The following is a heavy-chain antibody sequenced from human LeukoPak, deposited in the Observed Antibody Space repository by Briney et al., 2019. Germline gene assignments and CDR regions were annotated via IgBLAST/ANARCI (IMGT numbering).Heavy chain of an antibody. CDR1: GGSISSYY. V-gene: IGHV4-34*01. J-gene: IGHJ6*03. CDR2: INHSGST. Sequence: SETLSLTCTVSGGSISSYYWSWIRQPPGKGLEWIGEINHSGSTNYNPSLKSRVTISVDTSKNQFSLKLSSVTAADTAVYYCARGSIFGVVISYYYYYYMDVWGKGTTVTVSS. CDR3: ARGSIFGVVISYYYYYYMDV. D-gene: IGHD3-3*01.